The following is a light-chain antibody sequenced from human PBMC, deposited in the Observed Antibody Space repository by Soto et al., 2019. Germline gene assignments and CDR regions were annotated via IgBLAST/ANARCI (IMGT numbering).Light chain of an antibody. J-gene: IGKJ4*01. CDR2: GAS. CDR1: QSVTSSY. CDR3: QQDGRSPLT. Sequence: EIVLTQSPGTLSLSPGERATLSCRASQSVTSSYLAWYQQKPGQAPRLLIYGASSRATGIPDRFSGGGSGTDFTLTISRLEPEDFAVYYCQQDGRSPLTFGGGTKVDIK. V-gene: IGKV3-20*01.